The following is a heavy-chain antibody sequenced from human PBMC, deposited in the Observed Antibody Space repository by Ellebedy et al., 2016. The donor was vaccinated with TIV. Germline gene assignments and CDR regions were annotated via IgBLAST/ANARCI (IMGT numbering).Heavy chain of an antibody. Sequence: ASVKVSXXASGYTVTTYYIHWVRQAPGQGFEWMGIINPSGGKTTYAQKFQGRVTMTRDTSTSTVYMDLSSLRSDDTAVYYCARDRKYQLLYTLGDIWGQGTMVTVSS. CDR2: INPSGGKT. D-gene: IGHD2-2*02. CDR1: GYTVTTYY. J-gene: IGHJ3*02. V-gene: IGHV1-46*01. CDR3: ARDRKYQLLYTLGDI.